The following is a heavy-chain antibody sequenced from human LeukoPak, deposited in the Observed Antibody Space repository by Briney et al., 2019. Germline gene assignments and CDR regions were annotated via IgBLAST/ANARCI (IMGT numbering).Heavy chain of an antibody. V-gene: IGHV1-8*03. CDR2: MNPNSGNT. Sequence: ASVKVSCKASGYTFTSYDINWVRQATGQGLEWMGLMNPNSGNTGYAQKFQGRVTITRNTSINTAYMELSSLRSEDTAVYYCARTGSSSGYIYYYYYMDVWGKGTTVTVSS. CDR3: ARTGSSSGYIYYYYYMDV. CDR1: GYTFTSYD. D-gene: IGHD3-22*01. J-gene: IGHJ6*03.